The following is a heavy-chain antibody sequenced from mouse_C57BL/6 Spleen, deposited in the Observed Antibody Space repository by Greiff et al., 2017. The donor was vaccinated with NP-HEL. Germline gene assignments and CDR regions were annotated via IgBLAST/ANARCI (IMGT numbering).Heavy chain of an antibody. Sequence: QVQLQQPGAELVRPGSSVKLSCKASGYTFTSYWMHWVKQRPIQGLEWIGNIDPSDSETHYNQKFKDKATLTVDKSSSTAYMQLSSLTSEDSAVYYCARQGYYGRGTYYAMDYWGQGTSVTVSS. CDR3: ARQGYYGRGTYYAMDY. D-gene: IGHD1-1*01. CDR2: IDPSDSET. V-gene: IGHV1-52*01. CDR1: GYTFTSYW. J-gene: IGHJ4*01.